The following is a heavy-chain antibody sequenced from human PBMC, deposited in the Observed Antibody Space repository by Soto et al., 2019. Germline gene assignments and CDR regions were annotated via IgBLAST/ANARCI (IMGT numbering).Heavy chain of an antibody. D-gene: IGHD1-7*01. Sequence: QVQLQESGPGLVKPSGTLSLTCDVSGDSISNSDWWSWVRQPPGKGLEWIGEIYHSGRTTYNPSLKSRVTISVDKSKNQFSLKLTSVTAADTAVYYCARDKFAATTSSNWFDPWGQGTLVTVSS. J-gene: IGHJ5*02. CDR3: ARDKFAATTSSNWFDP. CDR1: GDSISNSDW. V-gene: IGHV4-4*02. CDR2: IYHSGRT.